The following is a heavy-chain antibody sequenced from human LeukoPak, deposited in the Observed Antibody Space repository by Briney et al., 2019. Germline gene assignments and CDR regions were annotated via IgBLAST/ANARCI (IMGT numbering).Heavy chain of an antibody. J-gene: IGHJ5*02. D-gene: IGHD3-22*01. CDR1: GGSISSSNW. V-gene: IGHV4-4*02. CDR3: ARHPNYDSSGYYNGDWFDP. Sequence: SGTLSLTCAVSGGSISSSNWWSWVRQPPGKGLEWIGYIYYSGSTNYNPSLKSRVTISVDTSKNQFSLKLSSVTAADTAVYYCARHPNYDSSGYYNGDWFDPWGQGTLVTVSS. CDR2: IYYSGST.